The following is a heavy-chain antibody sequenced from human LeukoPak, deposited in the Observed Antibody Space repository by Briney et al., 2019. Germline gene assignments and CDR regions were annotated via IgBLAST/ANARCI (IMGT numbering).Heavy chain of an antibody. CDR2: IYYSGST. Sequence: PSETLSLTCTVSGGSISSSSYYWGWIRQPPGKGLEWIGSIYYSGSTYYNPSLKSRVTISVDTSKNQFSLKLSSVTAADTAVYYCARQSGDWAYHFDYWGQGTLVTVSS. CDR3: ARQSGDWAYHFDY. V-gene: IGHV4-39*01. J-gene: IGHJ4*02. CDR1: GGSISSSSYY. D-gene: IGHD2-21*02.